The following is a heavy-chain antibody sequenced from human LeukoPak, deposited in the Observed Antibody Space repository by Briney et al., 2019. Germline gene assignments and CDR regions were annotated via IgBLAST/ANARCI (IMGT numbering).Heavy chain of an antibody. CDR1: GFTFRTYA. CDR3: ARGGINYADS. CDR2: ISWNSGSI. J-gene: IGHJ5*01. Sequence: LRLSCEASGFTFRTYAMSWVRQAPGKGLEWVSGISWNSGSIGYADSVKGRFTISRDNSKDTLFLQMNSLRGEDTAVYYCARGGINYADSWGRGTLVTVSS. V-gene: IGHV3-9*01. D-gene: IGHD2-2*01.